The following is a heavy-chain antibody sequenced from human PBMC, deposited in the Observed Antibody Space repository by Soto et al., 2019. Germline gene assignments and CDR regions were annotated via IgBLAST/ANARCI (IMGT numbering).Heavy chain of an antibody. J-gene: IGHJ5*02. CDR3: ARGRSNYFGSSPPPKFDP. CDR1: GFSFSTYD. CDR2: IGTVFDT. Sequence: GGSLRLSCVASGFSFSTYDLHWVRQVTGKGLEWVSAIGTVFDTYYADSVKGRFTISRENAKNSVYLQMNRLRAGDTTVYYSARGRSNYFGSSPPPKFDPWGQGALVTVSS. D-gene: IGHD3-10*01. V-gene: IGHV3-13*01.